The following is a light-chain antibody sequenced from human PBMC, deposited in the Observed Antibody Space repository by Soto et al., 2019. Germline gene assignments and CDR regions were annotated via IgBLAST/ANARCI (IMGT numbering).Light chain of an antibody. Sequence: QSALAQPRSVSGSPGQSFTISCTGTTSDVGGYNYVSWCQQHPGKAPKLIIYDVSKRPSGVPDRFSGSKSGNTASLIISGLQADDEADYYCCSYAGSYTYVFGGGTKLTVL. CDR3: CSYAGSYTYV. V-gene: IGLV2-11*01. J-gene: IGLJ2*01. CDR2: DVS. CDR1: TSDVGGYNY.